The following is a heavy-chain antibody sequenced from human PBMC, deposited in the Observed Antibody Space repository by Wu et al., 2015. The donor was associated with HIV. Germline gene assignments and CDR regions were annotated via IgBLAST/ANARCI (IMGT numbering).Heavy chain of an antibody. D-gene: IGHD3-10*01. CDR2: IHDNGRT. V-gene: IGHV1-18*01. CDR1: GDTFDTFG. Sequence: VQSGAELKKPGASVRVSCQTSGDTFDTFGITWVRQAPGQGLEWMGWIHDNGRTNYAQKVRGRVTMTTDTSTSTAYMDLTSLTSDDTAIYYCANLLRRAYDSGSQQQIVFDPSGPGNPRSPSPQ. CDR3: ANLLRRAYDSGSQQQIVFDP. J-gene: IGHJ5*02.